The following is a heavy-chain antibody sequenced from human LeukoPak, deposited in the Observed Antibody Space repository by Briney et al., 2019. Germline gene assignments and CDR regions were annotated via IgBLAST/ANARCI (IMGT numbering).Heavy chain of an antibody. CDR2: ISSSSSYI. CDR1: GFTFSSYS. V-gene: IGHV3-21*01. J-gene: IGHJ3*02. CDR3: ARDYGSGHMAFDI. D-gene: IGHD3-10*01. Sequence: PGGSLRLSCAASGFTFSSYSMNWVRQAPGKGLEWVSSISSSSSYIYYADSVKGRFTISRDNAKNSLYLQMNSLRAEDTAVYYCARDYGSGHMAFDIWGQGTMVTVSS.